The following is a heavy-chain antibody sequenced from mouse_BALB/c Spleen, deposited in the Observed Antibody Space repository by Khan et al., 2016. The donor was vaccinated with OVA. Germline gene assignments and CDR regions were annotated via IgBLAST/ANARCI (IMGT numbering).Heavy chain of an antibody. D-gene: IGHD1-1*01. CDR3: SRYASTPYSAMDY. Sequence: VRLQQSGPELVKPGASVKMSCKTSGYTFTNYLMHWVKQKPGQGLEWIGYINPYNDGTKYNEKFRGKATLTSDKSSSTANMELSSLTSEDSAVYYCSRYASTPYSAMDYWGQGTSVTVSS. CDR2: INPYNDGT. J-gene: IGHJ4*01. V-gene: IGHV1S136*01. CDR1: GYTFTNYL.